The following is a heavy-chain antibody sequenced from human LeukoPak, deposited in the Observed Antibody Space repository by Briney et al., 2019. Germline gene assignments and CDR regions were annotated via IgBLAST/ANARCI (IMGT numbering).Heavy chain of an antibody. J-gene: IGHJ3*02. CDR3: AKGDEEMATISAFDI. V-gene: IGHV3-23*01. D-gene: IGHD5-24*01. Sequence: GGSLRLSCAASGFTFSNYAMSWVRQAPGKGLEWVSVISGSGGSTYYGDSVKGRFTISRDNPKSTLYLQMNSLRAEDTAVYYCAKGDEEMATISAFDIWGQGTMVTVSS. CDR1: GFTFSNYA. CDR2: ISGSGGST.